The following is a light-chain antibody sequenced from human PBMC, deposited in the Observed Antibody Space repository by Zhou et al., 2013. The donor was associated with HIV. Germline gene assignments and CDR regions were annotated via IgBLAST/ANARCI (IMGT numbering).Light chain of an antibody. V-gene: IGKV1-39*01. J-gene: IGKJ1*01. CDR3: QQSYSTPRT. CDR2: ATS. CDR1: QNIRTY. Sequence: DIQMTQSPSSLSSSVGDRVIITCRASQNIRTYLNWYQQKPGKAPKLLMYATSSLQSGVPSRFSGSGSGTDFTLTINSLQPEDFATYYCQQSYSTPRTFGQGTKVEIK.